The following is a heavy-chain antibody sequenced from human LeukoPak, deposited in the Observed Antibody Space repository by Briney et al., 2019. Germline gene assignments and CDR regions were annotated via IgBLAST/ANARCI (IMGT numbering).Heavy chain of an antibody. Sequence: GASVTVSCKASGYTFTSYYMHWVRQAPGQGLEWMGIINPSDNSTTYAQKFQGRVTMTRDTSTSTVYMELSSLRSEDTAVYYCARGSQPLDYWGQGTLVTVSS. CDR2: INPSDNST. D-gene: IGHD6-13*01. V-gene: IGHV1-46*01. CDR3: ARGSQPLDY. CDR1: GYTFTSYY. J-gene: IGHJ4*02.